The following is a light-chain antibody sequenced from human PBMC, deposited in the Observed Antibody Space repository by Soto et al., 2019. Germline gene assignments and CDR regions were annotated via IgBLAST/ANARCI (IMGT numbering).Light chain of an antibody. J-gene: IGLJ2*01. CDR2: EGS. CDR1: STDVGSYNL. Sequence: QSALTQPASVSGSPGQSITVSCTGTSTDVGSYNLVSWYQQYPGKAPKLVIYEGSKRPSGVSNRFSGSKSGNTASLTISGLQAEDEADYCCCSYAGNNTRIFGGGTKLTVL. CDR3: CSYAGNNTRI. V-gene: IGLV2-23*01.